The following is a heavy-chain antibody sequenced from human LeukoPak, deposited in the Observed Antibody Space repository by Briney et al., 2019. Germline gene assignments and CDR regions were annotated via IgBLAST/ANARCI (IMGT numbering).Heavy chain of an antibody. CDR1: GDIFSSYA. D-gene: IGHD5-18*01. J-gene: IGHJ4*02. CDR2: IVPLFGTA. Sequence: SVKVSCKASGDIFSSYAISWVRQAPGQGLEWMGGIVPLFGTATYVQKFQGRVTITADKSTNIVYMELSSLRSDDTAVYYCARDTNGYNYGPSPLDYWGQGSLVTVSS. V-gene: IGHV1-69*06. CDR3: ARDTNGYNYGPSPLDY.